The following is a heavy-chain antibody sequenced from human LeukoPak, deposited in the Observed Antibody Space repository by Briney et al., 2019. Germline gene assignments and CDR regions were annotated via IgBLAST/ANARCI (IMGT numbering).Heavy chain of an antibody. CDR2: ISSSSSTI. CDR1: GFTFSSYS. CDR3: AKDGDYNSVDY. Sequence: GGSLRLSCAASGFTFSSYSMNWVGRAPGKGWEWVSYISSSSSTIYYADSVKGRFTISRDNAKNSLYLQMNSLRAEDTAVYYCAKDGDYNSVDYWGQGTLVTVSS. J-gene: IGHJ4*02. D-gene: IGHD4-17*01. V-gene: IGHV3-48*01.